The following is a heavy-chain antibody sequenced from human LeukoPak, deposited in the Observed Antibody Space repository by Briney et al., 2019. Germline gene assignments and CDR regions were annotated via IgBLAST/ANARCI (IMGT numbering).Heavy chain of an antibody. CDR2: IYYSGST. Sequence: PSEALSLTCTVSGGSISSYYWSWIRQPPGKGLEWIGYIYYSGSTNYNPSLKSRVTISVDTSKNQFSLKLSSVTAADTAVYYCAGMSSGSDYWGQGTLVTVSS. CDR1: GGSISSYY. D-gene: IGHD6-19*01. V-gene: IGHV4-59*01. CDR3: AGMSSGSDY. J-gene: IGHJ4*02.